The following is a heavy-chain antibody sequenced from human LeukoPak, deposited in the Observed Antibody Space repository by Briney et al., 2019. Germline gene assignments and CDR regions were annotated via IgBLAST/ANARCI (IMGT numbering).Heavy chain of an antibody. CDR1: GGTFSSYA. Sequence: ASVKVSCKASGGTFSSYAISWVRQAPGQGLEWMGRIIPIFGIANYAQKFQGRVTITADKSTGTAYMELSSLRSEDTAVYYCARDKNYDILTGYYKEYYFDYWGQGTLVTVSS. CDR3: ARDKNYDILTGYYKEYYFDY. D-gene: IGHD3-9*01. CDR2: IIPIFGIA. J-gene: IGHJ4*02. V-gene: IGHV1-69*04.